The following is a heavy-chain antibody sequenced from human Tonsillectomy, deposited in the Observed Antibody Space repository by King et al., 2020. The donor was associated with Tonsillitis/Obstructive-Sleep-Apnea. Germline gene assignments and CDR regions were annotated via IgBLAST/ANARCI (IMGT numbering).Heavy chain of an antibody. CDR3: ARDHGDFWSGYYFRAGY. CDR2: INTNTGNP. CDR1: GYTFTSYA. Sequence: QLVQSGSELKKPGASVKVSCKASGYTFTSYAMNWVRQAPGQGLEWMGWINTNTGNPTYARGFTGRFVFSFDTSVSTAYLQIRSLKAEDTSVYYCARDHGDFWSGYYFRAGYWGQGTLVTVSS. V-gene: IGHV7-4-1*01. D-gene: IGHD3-3*01. J-gene: IGHJ4*02.